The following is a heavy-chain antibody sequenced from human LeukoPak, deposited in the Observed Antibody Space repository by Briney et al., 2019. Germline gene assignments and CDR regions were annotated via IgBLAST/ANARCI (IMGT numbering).Heavy chain of an antibody. Sequence: GGSLRLSCAASGFTFSSYAMHWVRQAPGKGLEWVAVIPYDGSNKYYADSVKGRFTISRDNSKNTLYLQMNSLRAEDTAVYYCARDYYDSSGYPQRAYWGQGTLVTVPS. V-gene: IGHV3-30-3*01. D-gene: IGHD3-22*01. J-gene: IGHJ4*02. CDR3: ARDYYDSSGYPQRAY. CDR2: IPYDGSNK. CDR1: GFTFSSYA.